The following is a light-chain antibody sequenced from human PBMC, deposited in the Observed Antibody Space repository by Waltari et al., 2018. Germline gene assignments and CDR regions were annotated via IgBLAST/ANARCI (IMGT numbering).Light chain of an antibody. CDR2: WAS. V-gene: IGKV4-1*01. J-gene: IGKJ1*01. Sequence: DIVMTQSPDSLAVSLGERATINCKSSRSVLYRSNTKNYLAWYQQKPGQPPKLLIYWASTREFGVPDRFSGSGSGTDFTLTISSLQAEDVAVYYCQQYYSTPWTFGRGTKVEIK. CDR1: RSVLYRSNTKNY. CDR3: QQYYSTPWT.